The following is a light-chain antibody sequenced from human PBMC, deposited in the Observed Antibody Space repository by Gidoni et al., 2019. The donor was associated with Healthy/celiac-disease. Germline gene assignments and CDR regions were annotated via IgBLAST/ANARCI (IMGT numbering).Light chain of an antibody. J-gene: IGLJ2*01. CDR3: QVWDSSTVV. CDR1: NIGSKN. Sequence: SYELTQPLSVSVALGQTARITCGGNNIGSKNVHWYQQKPGQAPVLVIYRDSNRPSGIPERFSGSNSGNTATLTICRAQAGDEAYYYCQVWDSSTVVFGGGTKLTVL. CDR2: RDS. V-gene: IGLV3-9*01.